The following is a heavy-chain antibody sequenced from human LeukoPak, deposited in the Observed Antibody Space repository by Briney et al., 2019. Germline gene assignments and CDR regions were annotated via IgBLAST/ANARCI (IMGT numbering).Heavy chain of an antibody. J-gene: IGHJ5*02. CDR3: ARGAFGYITMVRGVISWFDP. CDR1: GGSISSYY. D-gene: IGHD3-10*01. Sequence: SETLSLTCTVSGGSISSYYWSWIRQPPGKGLEWIGYIYYSGSTNYNPSLKSRVTISVDTSKNQFSLKLSSVTAADTAVYYCARGAFGYITMVRGVISWFDPWGQGTLVTVSS. V-gene: IGHV4-59*01. CDR2: IYYSGST.